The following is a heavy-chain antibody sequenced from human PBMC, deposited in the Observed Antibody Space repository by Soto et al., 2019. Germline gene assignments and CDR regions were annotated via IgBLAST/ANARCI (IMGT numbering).Heavy chain of an antibody. CDR3: ASAFCSSTSCPTGRDAFDI. CDR1: GYTFTGYY. CDR2: INPNSGGT. J-gene: IGHJ3*02. V-gene: IGHV1-2*04. Sequence: ASVKVSCKASGYTFTGYYMHWVRQAPGQGLEWMGWINPNSGGTNYAQKFQGWVTMTRDTSISTAYMELSRLRSDDTAVYHCASAFCSSTSCPTGRDAFDIWGQGTMVTVSS. D-gene: IGHD2-2*01.